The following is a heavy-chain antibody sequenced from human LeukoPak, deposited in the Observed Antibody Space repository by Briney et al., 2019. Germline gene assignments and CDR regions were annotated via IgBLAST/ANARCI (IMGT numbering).Heavy chain of an antibody. CDR2: MNPNSGNT. CDR1: GYTFTSYD. J-gene: IGHJ6*02. Sequence: ASVKVSCKASGYTFTSYDINWVRQATGQGLEWMGWMNPNSGNTGYAQKFQGRVTMTRNTSISTAYMELSSLRSEDTAVYYCATARAVAGTGSYYYYYYGMDVWGQGTTVTVSS. V-gene: IGHV1-8*01. CDR3: ATARAVAGTGSYYYYYYGMDV. D-gene: IGHD6-19*01.